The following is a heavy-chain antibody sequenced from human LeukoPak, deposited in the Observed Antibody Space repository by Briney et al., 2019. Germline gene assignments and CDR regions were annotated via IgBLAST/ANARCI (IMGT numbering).Heavy chain of an antibody. V-gene: IGHV3-74*01. Sequence: GESLRLSCAASGFTFSSDWMHWVRQPPGKGLMWVSRVNSEGSSTTYADSVKGRFTISRDNAKTTLYLQINSLRAEDTAVYYCVSTVDYWYFDLWGRGTLVTVSS. D-gene: IGHD6-19*01. CDR3: VSTVDYWYFDL. CDR2: VNSEGSST. J-gene: IGHJ2*01. CDR1: GFTFSSDW.